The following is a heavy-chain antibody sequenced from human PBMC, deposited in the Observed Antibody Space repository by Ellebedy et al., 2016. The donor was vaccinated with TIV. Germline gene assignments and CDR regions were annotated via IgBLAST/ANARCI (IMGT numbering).Heavy chain of an antibody. V-gene: IGHV3-48*01. J-gene: IGHJ4*02. CDR3: ARDGLRLGELSLSLDY. Sequence: GESLKISCAASGFTFSSYSMNWVRQAPGKGLEWVSYSSSSSSTIYYADSVKGRFTISRDNSKHTLDLQMNSLRVEDTAVYYCARDGLRLGELSLSLDYWGQGTLVTVSP. D-gene: IGHD3-16*02. CDR1: GFTFSSYS. CDR2: SSSSSSTI.